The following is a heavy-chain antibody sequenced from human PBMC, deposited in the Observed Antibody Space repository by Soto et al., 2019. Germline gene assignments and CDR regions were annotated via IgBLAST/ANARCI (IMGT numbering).Heavy chain of an antibody. Sequence: SETRSLTCNVSGGSISSSSYYWGWIRHPPGKGLEWIGHIFHTGSTYYNPSLKSRVTISVDTSKNQFSLKLSSVTATDTAVYYCARRRIVVTTNFDYWGQGTLVTSPQ. D-gene: IGHD1-26*01. J-gene: IGHJ4*02. CDR1: GGSISSSSYY. CDR2: IFHTGST. V-gene: IGHV4-39*01. CDR3: ARRRIVVTTNFDY.